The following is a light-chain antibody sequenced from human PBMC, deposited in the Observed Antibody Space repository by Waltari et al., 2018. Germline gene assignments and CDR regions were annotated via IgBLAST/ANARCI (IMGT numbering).Light chain of an antibody. CDR2: GAS. J-gene: IGKJ4*01. CDR1: QSVRTK. V-gene: IGKV3-15*01. Sequence: EVLLTQSPATLSVSPGDTAILSCRASQSVRTKLVWYQQKAGQAPRPLIYGASTRASGVPSRFSGSGSGTDFTLIISSLQSDDAAVYFCQQYYVWPPITFGGGTKVEI. CDR3: QQYYVWPPIT.